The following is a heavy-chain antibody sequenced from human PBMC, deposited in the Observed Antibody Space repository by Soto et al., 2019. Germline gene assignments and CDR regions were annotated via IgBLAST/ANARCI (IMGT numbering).Heavy chain of an antibody. CDR3: ARGGRYCSSTSCLGSDY. CDR1: GFTFSSYG. V-gene: IGHV3-33*01. D-gene: IGHD2-2*01. Sequence: QVQLVESGGGVVQPGRSLRLSCAASGFTFSSYGMHWVRQAPGKGLEWVAVIWYDGSNKYYADSVKGRFTISRDNSKNTLDRQMNSLRAEDTAVYYCARGGRYCSSTSCLGSDYWGQGTLVTVSS. CDR2: IWYDGSNK. J-gene: IGHJ4*02.